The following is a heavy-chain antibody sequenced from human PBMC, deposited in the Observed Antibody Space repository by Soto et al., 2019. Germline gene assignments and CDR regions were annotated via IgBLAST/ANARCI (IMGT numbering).Heavy chain of an antibody. J-gene: IGHJ4*02. Sequence: KPSETLSLTCAVSGGSISSGGYSWSWIRQPPGKGLEWIGYIYHSGSPYYHPSLKSRVTISVDRSKNQFSLKLSSVTAADTSVYYCSRGGGYTFHFWGQGTLVPASS. CDR1: GGSISSGGYS. CDR3: SRGGGYTFHF. D-gene: IGHD3-16*01. V-gene: IGHV4-30-2*01. CDR2: IYHSGSP.